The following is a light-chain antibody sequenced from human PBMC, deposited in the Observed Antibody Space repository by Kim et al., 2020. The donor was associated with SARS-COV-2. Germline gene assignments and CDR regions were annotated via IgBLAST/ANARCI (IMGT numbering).Light chain of an antibody. V-gene: IGLV6-57*01. Sequence: GKTGAVHVTRSRGIIASGYVQWFQQRPGSPPTTVIYGAHRRPSGVPARFSGSIDVPSNSASLTISGLQTEDESDYYCHSYDSTHWVFGGGTQLTVL. J-gene: IGLJ3*02. CDR1: RGIIASGY. CDR2: GAH. CDR3: HSYDSTHWV.